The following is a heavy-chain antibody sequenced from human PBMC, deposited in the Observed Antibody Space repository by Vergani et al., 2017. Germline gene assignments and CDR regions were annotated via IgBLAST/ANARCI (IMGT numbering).Heavy chain of an antibody. Sequence: EVQLVESGGGLVKPGGSLRLSCAASGFTFSSYSMNWVRQAPGTGLEWVSYISSSSSTIYYADSVRGRFTISRDNAKNSLYLQMTSLRAEDTAVYYCARDRREVGSPYYFDYWGQGTLVTVSS. V-gene: IGHV3-48*01. CDR1: GFTFSSYS. CDR2: ISSSSSTI. CDR3: ARDRREVGSPYYFDY. J-gene: IGHJ4*02. D-gene: IGHD1-26*01.